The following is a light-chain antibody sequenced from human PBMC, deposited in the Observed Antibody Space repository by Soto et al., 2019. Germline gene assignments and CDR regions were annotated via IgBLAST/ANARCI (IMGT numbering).Light chain of an antibody. J-gene: IGKJ1*01. V-gene: IGKV3-15*01. CDR2: GAS. CDR1: QSVSSN. CDR3: EQYNNWPRWT. Sequence: EIVMTQSPATLSVSPGERATLSCRASQSVSSNLAWYQQKPGQAPRLLIYGASTRATGIPARFSGSGSGTEFTLTNGSLQSEDFAVYYCEQYNNWPRWTFAQGPKGEIK.